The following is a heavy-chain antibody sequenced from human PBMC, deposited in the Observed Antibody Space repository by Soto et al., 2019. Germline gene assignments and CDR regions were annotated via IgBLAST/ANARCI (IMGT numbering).Heavy chain of an antibody. V-gene: IGHV3-23*01. Sequence: GGSLRLSCAASGFTFSSYAMSWVHQAPGKGLEWVSAISGSGGSTYYADSVKGRFTISRDNSKNTLYLQMNSLRAEDTAVYYCAKGVKDGYNYPHWFDPWGQGTMVTVYS. J-gene: IGHJ5*02. CDR1: GFTFSSYA. D-gene: IGHD5-12*01. CDR2: ISGSGGST. CDR3: AKGVKDGYNYPHWFDP.